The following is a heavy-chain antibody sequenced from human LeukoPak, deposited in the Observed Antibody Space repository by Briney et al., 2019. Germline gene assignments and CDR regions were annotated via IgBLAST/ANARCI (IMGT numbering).Heavy chain of an antibody. D-gene: IGHD3-22*01. Sequence: PSETLSLTCTVSGGSISSYYWSWIRQPPGKGLEGIGYIYYSGSTNYNPSLKSRVTISVDTSKNQFSLKLSSVTAADTAVYYCAREYSSGYFDYWGQGTLVTVSS. CDR1: GGSISSYY. J-gene: IGHJ4*02. CDR2: IYYSGST. CDR3: AREYSSGYFDY. V-gene: IGHV4-59*01.